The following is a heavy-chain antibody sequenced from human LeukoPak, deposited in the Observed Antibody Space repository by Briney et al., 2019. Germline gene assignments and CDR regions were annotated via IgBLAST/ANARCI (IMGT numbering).Heavy chain of an antibody. CDR3: ARDERYDSSGYPFDY. D-gene: IGHD3-22*01. CDR2: INPNSGGT. V-gene: IGHV1-2*02. CDR1: RYTFTSYY. Sequence: ASVKVSCKASRYTFTSYYMHWVRQAPGQGLEWMGWINPNSGGTDYAQKFQGRVTMTRDTSISTAYMELSRLRSDDTALYYCARDERYDSSGYPFDYWGQGTLVTVSS. J-gene: IGHJ4*02.